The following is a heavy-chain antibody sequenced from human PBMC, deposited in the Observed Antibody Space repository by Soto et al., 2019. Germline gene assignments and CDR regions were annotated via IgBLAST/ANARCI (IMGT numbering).Heavy chain of an antibody. V-gene: IGHV4-30-2*01. D-gene: IGHD1-20*01. CDR2: IYHSGST. Sequence: SETLSLTCAVSGGSISSGGYSWSWIRQPPGKGLEWIGYIYHSGSTYYNPSLKSRVTISVDRSKNQFSLKLSSVTAADTAVYYCARYKSNHYYRMAVWGQGTTVTVSS. J-gene: IGHJ6*02. CDR3: ARYKSNHYYRMAV. CDR1: GGSISSGGYS.